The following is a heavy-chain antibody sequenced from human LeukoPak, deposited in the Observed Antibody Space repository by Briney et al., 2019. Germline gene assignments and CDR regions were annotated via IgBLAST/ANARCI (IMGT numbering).Heavy chain of an antibody. CDR2: IYHSGST. V-gene: IGHV4-4*02. D-gene: IGHD3-16*02. CDR3: AMITFGGVIGLDY. Sequence: SETLSLTCAVSGVSISSRNWWSWVRQPPGKGLEWIAEIYHSGSTNYNPSLKSRVTISLDKSKNQFSLELSSVTAADTAVYYCAMITFGGVIGLDYWGQGSLVTVFS. J-gene: IGHJ4*02. CDR1: GVSISSRNW.